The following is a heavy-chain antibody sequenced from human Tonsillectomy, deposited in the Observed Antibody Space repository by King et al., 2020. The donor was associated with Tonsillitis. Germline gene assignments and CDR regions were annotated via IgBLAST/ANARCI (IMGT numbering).Heavy chain of an antibody. Sequence: QLVQSGGGLVKPGGSLRLSCAASGFTFSDYYMSWIRQAPGKGLEWVAYISSSSTYTNYGDSVKGRFTISRDNAKNPLFLQMNSLRAEDTAVYYCARDLHYDILTGELDYWGQGTLVTVSS. D-gene: IGHD3-9*01. CDR1: GFTFSDYY. CDR2: ISSSSTYT. J-gene: IGHJ4*02. V-gene: IGHV3-11*05. CDR3: ARDLHYDILTGELDY.